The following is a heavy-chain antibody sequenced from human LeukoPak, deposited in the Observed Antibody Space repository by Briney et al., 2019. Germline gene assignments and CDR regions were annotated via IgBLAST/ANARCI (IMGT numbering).Heavy chain of an antibody. D-gene: IGHD2-2*01. CDR3: ARGHDHLSKPPYCSSTSCYGRGYYYYGMDV. Sequence: PSETLSLTCAVYGGSFSGYYWSWIRQPPGKGLEWIGEINHSGSTNYNPSLKSRVTISVDTSKNQFSLKLSSVTAADTAVYYCARGHDHLSKPPYCSSTSCYGRGYYYYGMDVWGKGTTVTVSS. CDR1: GGSFSGYY. CDR2: INHSGST. V-gene: IGHV4-34*01. J-gene: IGHJ6*04.